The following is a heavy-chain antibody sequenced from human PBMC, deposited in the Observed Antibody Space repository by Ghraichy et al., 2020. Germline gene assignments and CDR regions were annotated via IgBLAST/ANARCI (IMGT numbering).Heavy chain of an antibody. Sequence: GGSLRLSCAASGFTFSNHWMTWVRQAPEKGLDWLAEIDRAGNEKHYADSVRGRFTISRDNGKNALYLQMSSLRVEDTGIYYCARFLGFGGMDGWGHGTTVTVSS. V-gene: IGHV3-7*05. CDR3: ARFLGFGGMDG. J-gene: IGHJ6*02. CDR1: GFTFSNHW. D-gene: IGHD3-10*01. CDR2: IDRAGNEK.